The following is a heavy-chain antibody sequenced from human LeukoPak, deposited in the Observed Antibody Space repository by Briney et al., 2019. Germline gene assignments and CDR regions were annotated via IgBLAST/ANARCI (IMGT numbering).Heavy chain of an antibody. CDR2: IKQDGSEM. CDR1: GFTFSHYW. Sequence: GSLRLSCAASGFTFSHYWMSWVRQAPGKGLEWVANIKQDGSEMHYVDSVKGRSTISRDNANNSLYLQMNSLRAEDTAVYYCVRAVVVAASYRFDPWGQGTLVTVSS. V-gene: IGHV3-7*03. J-gene: IGHJ5*02. CDR3: VRAVVVAASYRFDP. D-gene: IGHD2-15*01.